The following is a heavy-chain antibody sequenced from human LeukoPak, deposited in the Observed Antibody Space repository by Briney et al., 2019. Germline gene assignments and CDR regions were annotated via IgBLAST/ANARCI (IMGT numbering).Heavy chain of an antibody. CDR2: IYYSGST. J-gene: IGHJ6*02. CDR1: GGSISSYY. Sequence: SETLSLTCTVSGGSISSYYWSWIRQPPGKGLEWIGYIYYSGSTNYNPSLKSRVTISVDTSKNQFSLKLSSVTAADTAVYYCARGGIRGYGSGSCEAFYYYYGMDVWGQGTTVTVSS. D-gene: IGHD3-10*01. V-gene: IGHV4-59*01. CDR3: ARGGIRGYGSGSCEAFYYYYGMDV.